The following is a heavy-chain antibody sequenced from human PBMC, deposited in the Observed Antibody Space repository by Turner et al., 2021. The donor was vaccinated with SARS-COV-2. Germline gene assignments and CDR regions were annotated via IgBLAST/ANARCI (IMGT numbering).Heavy chain of an antibody. D-gene: IGHD3-22*01. V-gene: IGHV3-21*06. CDR1: GCTVSSYG. J-gene: IGHJ3*02. Sequence: EAQLVESGGGRVKPGGSLRVSCAASGCTVSSYGMNWVRQAPGKGLEWVSSISSSSSYIYYADSLKGRFTISRNNAKNSVYLQMNSLRAEDTAVYYCAREKPGFDSSGYYPDAFDIWGQGTMVTVSS. CDR3: AREKPGFDSSGYYPDAFDI. CDR2: ISSSSSYI.